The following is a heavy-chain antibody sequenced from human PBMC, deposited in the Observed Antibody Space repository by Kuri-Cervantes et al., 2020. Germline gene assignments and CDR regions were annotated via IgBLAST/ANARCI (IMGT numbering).Heavy chain of an antibody. CDR3: ARVGGRAPIKTGAFDI. Sequence: GGSLRLSCAASGFTFSTYSMNWVRQAPGKGLEWVSYISSGSSITYYADSVKGRFTISRDNAKNSLYLQMNSLRAEDTALYYCARVGGRAPIKTGAFDIWGQGTMVTVSS. J-gene: IGHJ3*02. CDR2: ISSGSSIT. CDR1: GFTFSTYS. V-gene: IGHV3-48*04. D-gene: IGHD1-14*01.